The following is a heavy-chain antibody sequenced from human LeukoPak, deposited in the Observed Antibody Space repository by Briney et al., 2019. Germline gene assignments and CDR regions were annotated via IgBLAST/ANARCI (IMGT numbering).Heavy chain of an antibody. Sequence: PGGSLRLSCAASGFTFSSYAMSWVRQAPGKGLEWVSAISGSGGSTYYADSVKGRFTISRDNSKNTLYLQMNSLRAEDTAVYYCAKDGLYSYGLAPIDYRGQGTLVTVSS. CDR3: AKDGLYSYGLAPIDY. V-gene: IGHV3-23*01. CDR2: ISGSGGST. J-gene: IGHJ4*02. CDR1: GFTFSSYA. D-gene: IGHD5-18*01.